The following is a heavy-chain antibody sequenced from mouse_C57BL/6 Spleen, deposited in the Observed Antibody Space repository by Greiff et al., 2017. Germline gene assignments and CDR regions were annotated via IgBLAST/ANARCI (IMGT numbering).Heavy chain of an antibody. CDR1: GYSITSGYY. J-gene: IGHJ1*03. CDR3: AREGSYWYFDG. V-gene: IGHV3-6*01. Sequence: EVKLQESGPGLVKPSQSLSLTCSVTGYSITSGYYWNWIRQFPGNKLEWMGYISYDGSNNYNPSLKNRISITRDTSKNQFFLKLNSVTTEDTATYYCAREGSYWYFDGWGTGTTVTVSS. D-gene: IGHD1-1*01. CDR2: ISYDGSN.